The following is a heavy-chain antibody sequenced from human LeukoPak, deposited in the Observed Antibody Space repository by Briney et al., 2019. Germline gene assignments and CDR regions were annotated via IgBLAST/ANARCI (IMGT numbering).Heavy chain of an antibody. CDR2: ISSSSCYT. D-gene: IGHD4-17*01. V-gene: IGHV3-11*06. CDR3: ARDYGDYVGGNWFDP. Sequence: GGSLRLSCAASGFTFSDYYMSWIRQAPGKGLEWVSYISSSSCYTNYADSVKGRFTISRDNAKNSLYLQMNSLRAEDTAVYYCARDYGDYVGGNWFDPWGQGTLVTVSS. CDR1: GFTFSDYY. J-gene: IGHJ5*02.